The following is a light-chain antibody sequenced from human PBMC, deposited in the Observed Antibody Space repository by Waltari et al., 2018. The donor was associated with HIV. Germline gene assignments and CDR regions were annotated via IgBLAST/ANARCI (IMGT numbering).Light chain of an antibody. CDR1: QTIRSA. CDR2: GAS. CDR3: QQYETWPLT. V-gene: IGKV3-15*01. J-gene: IGKJ4*01. Sequence: EVVMTQSTVTLSLSPGERATLSCRASQTIRSALAWYPQKPGQAPRLLIYGASTRATGIPARFSASGSGTEFTLTISSLQSEDFAVYYCQQYETWPLTFGGGTKVEIK.